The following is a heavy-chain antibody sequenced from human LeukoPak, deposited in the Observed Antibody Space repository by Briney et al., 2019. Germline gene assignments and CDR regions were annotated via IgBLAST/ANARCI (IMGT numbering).Heavy chain of an antibody. CDR2: IYYSGST. CDR3: AREEIFGVVIGIDY. D-gene: IGHD3-3*01. J-gene: IGHJ4*02. V-gene: IGHV4-39*07. Sequence: ASETLSLTCTVSGGSISSSSYYWGWIRQPPGKGLEWIGSIYYSGSTYYSPSLKSRVTISVDTSKNQFSLKLSSVTAADTAVYYCAREEIFGVVIGIDYWGQGTLVTVSS. CDR1: GGSISSSSYY.